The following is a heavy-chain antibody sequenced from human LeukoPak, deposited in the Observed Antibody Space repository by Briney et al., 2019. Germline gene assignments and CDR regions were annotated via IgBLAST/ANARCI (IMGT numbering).Heavy chain of an antibody. D-gene: IGHD3-10*01. CDR1: GGSISSGGYY. CDR2: IYYSGST. Sequence: PSETLSLTCTVSGGSISSGGYYWSWIRQHPGKGLEWIGYIYYSGSTYYNPSLKSRVTISVDTSKNQFSLKLSSVTAADTAVYYCASELPLATYYYGSGSYYSPVSWGQGTLVTVSS. CDR3: ASELPLATYYYGSGSYYSPVS. V-gene: IGHV4-31*03. J-gene: IGHJ5*02.